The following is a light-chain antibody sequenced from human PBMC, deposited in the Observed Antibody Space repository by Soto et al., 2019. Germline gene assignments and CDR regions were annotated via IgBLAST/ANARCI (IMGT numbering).Light chain of an antibody. V-gene: IGKV1-5*01. CDR2: DAS. J-gene: IGKJ1*01. CDR1: QSFSTW. Sequence: DIPMTQSPSTLSASVGDRVTITCRASQSFSTWLAWYQQKPGKAPKLLIYDASILENGVPSRFSGIGSGTEFTLTISSLQPDDFATYYCQQYYNYPWTFGQGTKVEIK. CDR3: QQYYNYPWT.